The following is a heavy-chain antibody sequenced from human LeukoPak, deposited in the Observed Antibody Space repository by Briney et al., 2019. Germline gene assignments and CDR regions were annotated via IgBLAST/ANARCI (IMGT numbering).Heavy chain of an antibody. Sequence: PGRSLRLSWSACGIIFSRYGMRWGRQAPGKGLEWVAVIWYDGTNKYYADSVKGRFTISSDNSKNTLYLQMNSLSAEDTAVYYCARRDGYDFDYWGQGTLVTVSS. D-gene: IGHD5-24*01. V-gene: IGHV3-33*01. CDR2: IWYDGTNK. CDR3: ARRDGYDFDY. J-gene: IGHJ4*02. CDR1: GIIFSRYG.